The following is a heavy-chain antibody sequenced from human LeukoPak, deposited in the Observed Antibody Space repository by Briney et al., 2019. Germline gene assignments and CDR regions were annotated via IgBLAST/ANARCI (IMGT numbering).Heavy chain of an antibody. V-gene: IGHV3-30*18. CDR1: GFTFSRYG. Sequence: GGSLRLSCAASGFTFSRYGMHWVRQAPGKGLEWVAVISYDGGNCYYADSVKGRFTISRDNSKNTNTLYLQMNSLRAEDTAVYYCAKDQGTYYYGSGSYNIFGDFDYWGQGTLVTVSS. J-gene: IGHJ4*02. CDR2: ISYDGGNC. D-gene: IGHD3-10*01. CDR3: AKDQGTYYYGSGSYNIFGDFDY.